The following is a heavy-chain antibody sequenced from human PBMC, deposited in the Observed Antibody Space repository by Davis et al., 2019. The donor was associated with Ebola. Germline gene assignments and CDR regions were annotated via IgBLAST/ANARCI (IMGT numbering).Heavy chain of an antibody. Sequence: AASVKVSCKASGGSFSSYAFSWVRQAPGQGLEWMGGIIPIFGTANYAQKFQGRVTITADKSTSTAYMELNSLRSEDTAVYYCARETWDYIPQYYYYYGMDVWGLGTTVTVSS. V-gene: IGHV1-69*06. D-gene: IGHD4-11*01. CDR2: IIPIFGTA. J-gene: IGHJ6*02. CDR3: ARETWDYIPQYYYYYGMDV. CDR1: GGSFSSYA.